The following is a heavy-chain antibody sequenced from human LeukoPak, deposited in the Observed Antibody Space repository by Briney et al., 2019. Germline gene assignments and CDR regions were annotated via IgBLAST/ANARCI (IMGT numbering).Heavy chain of an antibody. CDR1: GFTFSDYY. CDR3: AREVTMVRGVIRYYYYMDV. CDR2: ISSSGNST. D-gene: IGHD3-10*01. Sequence: PGGSLRLSCAASGFTFSDYYMSWIRQAPGKGLEWVSYISSSGNSTYYSDSVRGRFTISRDNAKNSLHLQMNSLGAEDTAVYYCAREVTMVRGVIRYYYYMDVWGKGTTVTISS. J-gene: IGHJ6*03. V-gene: IGHV3-11*04.